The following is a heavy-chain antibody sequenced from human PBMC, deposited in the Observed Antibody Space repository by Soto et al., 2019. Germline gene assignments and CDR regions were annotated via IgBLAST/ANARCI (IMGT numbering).Heavy chain of an antibody. Sequence: QVQLVQSGAEVKKPGASVKVSCKASGYTFTSYDINWVRQATGQGREWMGWMNPNSGNTGYAQKFQGGGAMTRNTSIRTAYMELSSLRSEDTALYYCARCRGHSSGWYGDYWGQGTLVTVSS. D-gene: IGHD6-19*01. CDR2: MNPNSGNT. CDR3: ARCRGHSSGWYGDY. J-gene: IGHJ4*02. V-gene: IGHV1-8*01. CDR1: GYTFTSYD.